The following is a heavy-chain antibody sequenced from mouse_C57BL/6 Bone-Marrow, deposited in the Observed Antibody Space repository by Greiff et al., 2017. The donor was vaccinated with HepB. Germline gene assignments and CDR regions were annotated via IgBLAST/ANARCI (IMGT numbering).Heavy chain of an antibody. J-gene: IGHJ3*01. CDR2: ISSGGSYT. D-gene: IGHD2-4*01. Sequence: EVKLEESGGDLVKPGGSLKLSCAASGFTFSSYGMSWVRQTPDKRLEWVATISSGGSYTYYPDSVKGRFTISRDNAKNTLYLQMSSLKSEDTAMYYCARQSYYDYAWFAYWGQGTLVTVSA. CDR3: ARQSYYDYAWFAY. V-gene: IGHV5-6*02. CDR1: GFTFSSYG.